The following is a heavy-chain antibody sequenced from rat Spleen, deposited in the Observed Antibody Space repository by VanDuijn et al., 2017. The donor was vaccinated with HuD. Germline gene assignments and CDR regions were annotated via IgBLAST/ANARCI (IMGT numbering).Heavy chain of an antibody. V-gene: IGHV5-7*01. J-gene: IGHJ2*01. Sequence: EVQLVESGGGLVQPGRSLKLSCAASGFTFSDYNLAWVRQAPKKGLEWVATISYDGSSTYYRDSVKGRFTISRDNAKSTLYLQMDSLRSEDTATYYSARQDYWGQGVMVTVSS. CDR2: ISYDGSST. CDR3: ARQDY. CDR1: GFTFSDYN.